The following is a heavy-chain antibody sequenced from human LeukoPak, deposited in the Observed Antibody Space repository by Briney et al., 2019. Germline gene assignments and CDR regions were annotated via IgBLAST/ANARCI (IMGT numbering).Heavy chain of an antibody. V-gene: IGHV3-43*02. J-gene: IGHJ6*02. CDR2: IDKDGRST. D-gene: IGHD1-26*01. CDR1: GFTLGAFA. Sequence: GGSLRLSCAASGFTLGAFAMHWVRQAPGKGLEWVSLIDKDGRSTYYADPVKGRFTISRDNSKNSLYLQMNSLRTEDTALYYCATWAFYHSLDVWGQGTTVTVSS. CDR3: ATWAFYHSLDV.